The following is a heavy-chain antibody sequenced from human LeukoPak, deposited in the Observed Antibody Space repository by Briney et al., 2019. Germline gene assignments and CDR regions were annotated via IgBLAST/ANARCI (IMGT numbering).Heavy chain of an antibody. J-gene: IGHJ4*02. Sequence: PGGSLRLSCAASGFTVSSNYMSWVRQAPGKGLEWVSVIYSGGSTYYADSVKGRFTISRDNSKNTLYLQMNSLRAEDTAVYYCAKRPWYYYDSSGYYDYWGQGTLVTVSS. CDR3: AKRPWYYYDSSGYYDY. CDR2: IYSGGST. V-gene: IGHV3-53*01. D-gene: IGHD3-22*01. CDR1: GFTVSSNY.